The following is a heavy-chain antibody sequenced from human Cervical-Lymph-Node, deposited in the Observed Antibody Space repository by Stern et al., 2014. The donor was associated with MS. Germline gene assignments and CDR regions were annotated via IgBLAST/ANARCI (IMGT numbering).Heavy chain of an antibody. D-gene: IGHD5-18*01. V-gene: IGHV1-24*01. CDR2: FDPEDGET. Sequence: QVQLVQSGAEVKKPGASVKVSCKVSGYTLTELSMHWVRQAPGKGLEWMGGFDPEDGETIYAQKFQGRVTMTEDTSTDTAYMELSSLRSEDTAVYYCATVWSVGDTAMVKHTNYYYYGMDVWGQGTTVTVSS. CDR3: ATVWSVGDTAMVKHTNYYYYGMDV. CDR1: GYTLTELS. J-gene: IGHJ6*02.